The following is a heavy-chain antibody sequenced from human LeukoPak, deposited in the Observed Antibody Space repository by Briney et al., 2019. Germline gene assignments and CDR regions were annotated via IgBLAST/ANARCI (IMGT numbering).Heavy chain of an antibody. CDR3: ASYIIVVPTRDY. J-gene: IGHJ4*02. Sequence: GGSLRLSCAASGFTFSNYWMSWVRQAPGKGLEWVANIKQDGSEKYYVDSVKGRFTISRDNAKTSLYLQMNSLRAEDTAVYYCASYIIVVPTRDYWGQGTLVTVSS. CDR2: IKQDGSEK. CDR1: GFTFSNYW. V-gene: IGHV3-7*01. D-gene: IGHD2-2*01.